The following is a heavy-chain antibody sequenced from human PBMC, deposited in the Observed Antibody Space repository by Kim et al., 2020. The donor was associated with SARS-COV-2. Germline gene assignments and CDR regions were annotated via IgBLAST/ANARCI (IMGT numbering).Heavy chain of an antibody. Sequence: GGSLRLSCAASGFTFSSYAMHWVRQAPGKGLEWVAVISYDGSNKYYADSVKGRFTISRDNSKNTLYLQMNSLRAEDTAVYYCARRGPSRSGYDFDEDYWGQGTLVTVSS. V-gene: IGHV3-30-3*01. J-gene: IGHJ4*02. CDR2: ISYDGSNK. D-gene: IGHD5-12*01. CDR1: GFTFSSYA. CDR3: ARRGPSRSGYDFDEDY.